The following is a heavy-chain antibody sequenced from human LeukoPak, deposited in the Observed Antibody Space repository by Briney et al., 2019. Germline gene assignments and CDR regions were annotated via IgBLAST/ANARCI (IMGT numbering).Heavy chain of an antibody. D-gene: IGHD3-9*01. Sequence: SQTLSLTCAISGDSVSSNSAAWNWIRQSPSRGLEWLGRTYYRSKWYNDYAVSVKSRITINPDTSKNQFSLQLNSVTPEDTAVYYCAREVLRYLDWPPWGGWFDPWGQGTLVTVSS. CDR2: TYYRSKWYN. J-gene: IGHJ5*02. V-gene: IGHV6-1*01. CDR3: AREVLRYLDWPPWGGWFDP. CDR1: GDSVSSNSAA.